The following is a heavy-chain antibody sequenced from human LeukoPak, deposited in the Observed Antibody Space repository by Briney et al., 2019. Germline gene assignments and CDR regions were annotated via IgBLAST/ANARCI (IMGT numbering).Heavy chain of an antibody. Sequence: PSETLSLTCAVYGGSFSDYYWSWIRQPPGKGLEWIGEIDHRESTTYNPSLKSRVTISVDTSKNQFSLKLNSVTAADTAVYYCARTRGGRDAFDVWGQGTMVTVSS. CDR1: GGSFSDYY. V-gene: IGHV4-34*01. D-gene: IGHD1-1*01. J-gene: IGHJ3*01. CDR2: IDHREST. CDR3: ARTRGGRDAFDV.